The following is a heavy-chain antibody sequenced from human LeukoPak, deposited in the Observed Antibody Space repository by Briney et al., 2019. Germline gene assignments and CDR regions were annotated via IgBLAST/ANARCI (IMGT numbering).Heavy chain of an antibody. D-gene: IGHD3-3*01. Sequence: SETLSLTCAVYGGSFSGYYWSWIRPPPGKGLEWIGEINHSGSTNYNPSLKSRVTISVDTSKNQFSLKLSSVTAADTAVYYCARYDFWSGYPSGAFDIWGQGTMVTVSS. CDR2: INHSGST. CDR3: ARYDFWSGYPSGAFDI. V-gene: IGHV4-34*01. CDR1: GGSFSGYY. J-gene: IGHJ3*02.